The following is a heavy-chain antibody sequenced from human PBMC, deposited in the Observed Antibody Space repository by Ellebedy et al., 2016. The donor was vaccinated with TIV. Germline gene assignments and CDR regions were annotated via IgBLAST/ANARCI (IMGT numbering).Heavy chain of an antibody. CDR2: LYPGDSDT. CDR1: GYMFSTYW. CDR3: ARRMGRGVKGKFPLDV. Sequence: GESLKISCEGSGYMFSTYWIAWVRQMPGKGLEWMGILYPGDSDTTYSPSFRAQVTMSVDKSINTVYLQWNSLKASDTAMYYCARRMGRGVKGKFPLDVWGQGTTVIVSS. V-gene: IGHV5-51*01. J-gene: IGHJ6*02. D-gene: IGHD3-10*01.